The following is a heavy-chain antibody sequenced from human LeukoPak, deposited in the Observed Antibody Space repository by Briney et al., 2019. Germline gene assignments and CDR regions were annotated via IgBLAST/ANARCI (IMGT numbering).Heavy chain of an antibody. CDR3: ARRPGSSAYPHYFGMDV. D-gene: IGHD3-22*01. CDR1: GDSISSSSYY. V-gene: IGHV4-39*01. CDR2: IYYSEST. Sequence: SETLSLTCIVSGDSISSSSYYWGWICQPPGKGLEWIGSIYYSESTYYNPSLKSRVTISVDTSKNQFSLKLNSVTAADTAVYYCARRPGSSAYPHYFGMDVWGQGTSVTVSS. J-gene: IGHJ6*02.